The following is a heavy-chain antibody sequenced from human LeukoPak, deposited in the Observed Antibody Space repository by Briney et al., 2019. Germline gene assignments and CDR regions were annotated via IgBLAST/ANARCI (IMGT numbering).Heavy chain of an antibody. Sequence: GASVKVSCKASGYTFTSYAMHWVRQAPGQRLEWMGWINAGNGNTKYSQKFQGRVTMTRDTSISTAYMELSRLRSDDTAVYYCARGEDRRYCSSTSCYLGGNWFDPWGQGTLVTVSS. CDR2: INAGNGNT. J-gene: IGHJ5*02. D-gene: IGHD2-2*01. CDR1: GYTFTSYA. V-gene: IGHV1-3*01. CDR3: ARGEDRRYCSSTSCYLGGNWFDP.